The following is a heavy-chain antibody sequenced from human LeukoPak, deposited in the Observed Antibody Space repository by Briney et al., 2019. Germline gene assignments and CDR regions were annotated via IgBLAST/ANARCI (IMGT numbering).Heavy chain of an antibody. Sequence: GESLKISCKDSGNSFSSYWIGWVRQMPGKGLEWMGIIYSGDSDTRYSPSFQGQVTISADKSISTAYLQGSSLKAADTAMYSCARLKMAGDYSTYNRFDPWGQGTLVTVSS. CDR2: IYSGDSDT. J-gene: IGHJ5*02. D-gene: IGHD4-17*01. CDR3: ARLKMAGDYSTYNRFDP. CDR1: GNSFSSYW. V-gene: IGHV5-51*01.